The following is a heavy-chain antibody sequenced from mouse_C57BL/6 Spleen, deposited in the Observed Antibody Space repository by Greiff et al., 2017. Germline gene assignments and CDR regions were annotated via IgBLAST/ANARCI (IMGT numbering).Heavy chain of an antibody. CDR2: IYPRDGST. CDR1: GYTFTSYD. J-gene: IGHJ3*01. D-gene: IGHD1-1*01. V-gene: IGHV1-85*01. Sequence: VQLQQSGPELVKPGASVKLSCKASGYTFTSYDINWVKQRPGQGLEWIGWIYPRDGSTKYNEKFKGKATLTVYTSSSTAYMELHSLTSEDSAIYFCARKDYYGSSLFAYWGQGTLVTVSA. CDR3: ARKDYYGSSLFAY.